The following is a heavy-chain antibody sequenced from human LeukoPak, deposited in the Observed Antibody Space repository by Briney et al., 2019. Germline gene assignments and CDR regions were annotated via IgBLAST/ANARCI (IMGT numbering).Heavy chain of an antibody. J-gene: IGHJ4*02. CDR2: INPNSGGT. Sequence: ASVKVSCKASGHTFTNYGITWVRQAPGQGLEWMGWINPNSGGTNYAQKFQGRVTMTRDTSISTAYMELSRLRSDDTAVYYCARGLFYYGSGGGDYWGQGTLVTVSS. V-gene: IGHV1-2*02. CDR3: ARGLFYYGSGGGDY. D-gene: IGHD3-10*01. CDR1: GHTFTNYG.